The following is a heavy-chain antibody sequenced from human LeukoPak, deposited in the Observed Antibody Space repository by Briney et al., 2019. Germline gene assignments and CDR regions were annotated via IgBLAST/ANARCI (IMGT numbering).Heavy chain of an antibody. D-gene: IGHD3-16*02. J-gene: IGHJ4*02. CDR3: LRELSFGYFDY. CDR2: ISYDGSNE. Sequence: GGSLRLSCAASGLTFSSYSMHWVRQAPGKGLEWVAVISYDGSNEYYADSVRGRFTISRDNSKNTLYLQMNSLRAEDTAVYYCLRELSFGYFDYWGQGTLVTVSS. V-gene: IGHV3-30-3*01. CDR1: GLTFSSYS.